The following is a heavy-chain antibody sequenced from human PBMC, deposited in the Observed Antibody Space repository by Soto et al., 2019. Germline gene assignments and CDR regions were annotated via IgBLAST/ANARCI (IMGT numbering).Heavy chain of an antibody. J-gene: IGHJ6*02. V-gene: IGHV3-73*01. Sequence: EVQLVESGGGLVQPGGSLKLSCAASGFTFSGSAMHWVRQASGKGLEWVGRIRSKANSYATAYAASVKGRFTISRDDSKNTAYMQMKRLKTEDTAVYYCTRRHELGEYYYYGMDVWGQGTTVTVSS. CDR1: GFTFSGSA. D-gene: IGHD2-21*01. CDR2: IRSKANSYAT. CDR3: TRRHELGEYYYYGMDV.